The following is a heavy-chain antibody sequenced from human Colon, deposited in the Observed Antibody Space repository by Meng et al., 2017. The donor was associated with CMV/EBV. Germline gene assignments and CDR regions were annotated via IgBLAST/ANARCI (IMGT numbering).Heavy chain of an antibody. J-gene: IGHJ4*02. CDR2: INQSGST. V-gene: IGHV4-34*01. CDR3: AREAGPFFGVIVYDS. D-gene: IGHD3-3*01. Sequence: QVQLDQGGAGLLKISETLALTCGVSGGSLSGYYWTWIRQSPGNVLEGIGEINQSGSTNYNPSLKSRVTVSVDTSKNQFSLRVTSVTAADSALYYCAREAGPFFGVIVYDSWGQGTLVTVSS. CDR1: GGSLSGYY.